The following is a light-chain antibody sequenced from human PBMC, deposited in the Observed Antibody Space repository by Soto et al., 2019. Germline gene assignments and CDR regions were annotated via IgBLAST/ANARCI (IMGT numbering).Light chain of an antibody. Sequence: ALTQPASVSGSPGQSITISCTGTSSDVGGYNYVSWYQQHPGKAPKLMIYEVSDRPSGVSNRFSGSKYGNTASLTISGLQAEDEADYYCSSYTITSTYVFGTGTKVTVL. V-gene: IGLV2-14*01. J-gene: IGLJ1*01. CDR1: SSDVGGYNY. CDR3: SSYTITSTYV. CDR2: EVS.